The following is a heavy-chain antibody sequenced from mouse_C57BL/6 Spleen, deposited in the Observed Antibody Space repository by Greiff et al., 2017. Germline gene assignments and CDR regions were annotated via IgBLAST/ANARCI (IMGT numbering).Heavy chain of an antibody. CDR3: TRDGYYYAMDY. V-gene: IGHV6-6*01. J-gene: IGHJ4*01. Sequence: EVKLVESGGGLVQPGGSMKLSCAASGFTFSDAWMDWVRQSLEKGLEWVAEIRNKANNHATYYAESVKGKFTISRDDSKSSVYLQMNSLRAEDTGIYYCTRDGYYYAMDYWGQGTSVTVSS. CDR2: IRNKANNHAT. D-gene: IGHD2-3*01. CDR1: GFTFSDAW.